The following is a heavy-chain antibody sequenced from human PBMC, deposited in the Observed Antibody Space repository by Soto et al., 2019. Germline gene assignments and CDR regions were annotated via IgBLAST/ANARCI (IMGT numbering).Heavy chain of an antibody. J-gene: IGHJ4*02. V-gene: IGHV1-8*01. CDR1: GYTFTSYD. CDR2: MNPNSGNT. Sequence: GASVKVSCKASGYTFTSYDINWVRQATGQGLEWMGWMNPNSGNTAYAQKFQGRVTMTRNTSISTAYMELGSLRSEDTAVYYCARERTGPNYFDYWGQGTLVTVSS. CDR3: ARERTGPNYFDY. D-gene: IGHD1-7*01.